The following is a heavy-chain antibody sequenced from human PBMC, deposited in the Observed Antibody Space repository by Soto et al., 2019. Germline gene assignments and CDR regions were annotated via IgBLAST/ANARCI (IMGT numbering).Heavy chain of an antibody. V-gene: IGHV3-7*03. CDR1: GFTFSSYW. CDR3: ASSPHKDSRPDY. CDR2: IKYDGSEK. Sequence: GGSLRLSCAASGFTFSSYWMSWLRQAPGRWLEWMANIKYDGSEKYYVDSVKGRLTISRDNAKNSLYLQMNSLRAEDTAVYYCASSPHKDSRPDYWGQGXLVTVYS. D-gene: IGHD3-22*01. J-gene: IGHJ4*02.